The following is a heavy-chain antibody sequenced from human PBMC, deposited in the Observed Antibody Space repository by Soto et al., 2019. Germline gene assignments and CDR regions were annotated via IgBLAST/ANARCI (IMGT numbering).Heavy chain of an antibody. CDR1: GYTFTKYA. CDR3: ARAGDDCSTTNCYLIDY. Sequence: ASVKVSCKASGYTFTKYAMHWVRQAPGQRLEWMGWINTGNGNTKYPQKFQGRVTITRDTSASTAYMELSSLRSEDTAVYYCARAGDDCSTTNCYLIDYWGQGTLVTVSS. D-gene: IGHD2-2*01. J-gene: IGHJ4*02. V-gene: IGHV1-3*04. CDR2: INTGNGNT.